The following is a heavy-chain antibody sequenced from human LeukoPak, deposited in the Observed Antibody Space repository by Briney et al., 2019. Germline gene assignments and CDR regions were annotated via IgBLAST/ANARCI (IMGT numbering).Heavy chain of an antibody. D-gene: IGHD6-19*01. J-gene: IGHJ4*02. V-gene: IGHV3-7*03. CDR1: GFTISNYE. Sequence: GGTLRLSCAASGFTISNYEMNWVRQAPGKGLEWVANIKQGGSEKYYVDSEKGLFKIFRENYKNSLYLQMNSLSAEDTAVYYCARRSGIAVAGAFDYWGQGTLVTVSS. CDR3: ARRSGIAVAGAFDY. CDR2: IKQGGSEK.